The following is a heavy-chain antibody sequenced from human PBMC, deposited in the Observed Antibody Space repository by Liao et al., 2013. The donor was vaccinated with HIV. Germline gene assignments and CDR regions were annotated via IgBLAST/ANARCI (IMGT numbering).Heavy chain of an antibody. V-gene: IGHV4-59*01. J-gene: IGHJ4*02. CDR3: AKGYQFSAFDS. D-gene: IGHD2-15*01. CDR2: IFFRGST. CDR1: GGSNSPYY. Sequence: QVQLQESGPGLVKPSGTLSLTCTVSGGSNSPYYWSWIRQPPGKPLEWIGYIFFRGSTHYNPSLRSRVTISVDTSKTQFSLSLTSVTAADTAIYYCAKGYQFSAFDSWGQGTLVTVSS.